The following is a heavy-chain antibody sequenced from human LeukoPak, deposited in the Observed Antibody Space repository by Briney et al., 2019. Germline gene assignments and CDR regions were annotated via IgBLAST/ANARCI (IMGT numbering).Heavy chain of an antibody. CDR1: GFTFNSYG. V-gene: IGHV3-30*03. CDR2: ISYDGSNK. J-gene: IGHJ4*02. CDR3: ATDHGFHYGAYFDY. Sequence: PGGSLRLSCAASGFTFNSYGMHWVRQAPGKGLEWVAVISYDGSNKYSADSVKGRFTISRDNSKNTLYLQMNSLRAEDTAVYYCATDHGFHYGAYFDYWGQGTLVTVSS. D-gene: IGHD4-17*01.